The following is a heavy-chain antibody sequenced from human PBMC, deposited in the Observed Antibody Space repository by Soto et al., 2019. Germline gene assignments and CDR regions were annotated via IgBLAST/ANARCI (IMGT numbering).Heavy chain of an antibody. CDR1: GYIFSDYY. Sequence: QGQLVESGGGLVQPGGSLRLSCAASGYIFSDYYMTWICQAPGKGLEWVSYISTSATTISYADSVKGRFTISRDDAKNSLYLQMNSLRAEDSAVYYCARAGGSGWSLDYWGQGTLVTVSS. V-gene: IGHV3-11*01. CDR3: ARAGGSGWSLDY. D-gene: IGHD6-19*01. J-gene: IGHJ4*02. CDR2: ISTSATTI.